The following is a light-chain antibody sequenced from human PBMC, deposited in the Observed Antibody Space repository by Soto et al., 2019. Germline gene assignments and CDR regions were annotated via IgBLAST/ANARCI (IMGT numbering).Light chain of an antibody. CDR1: QTISSTY. Sequence: EVVLTQSQGTLSLSPGERATLSCRASQTISSTYLAWYQHKPGQAPRLLIYGASSRATGIPDRFSGSGSGTDFTLTISRLEPEDFAVYYCQQYSSSAYNFGQGTKLEIK. CDR2: GAS. J-gene: IGKJ2*01. V-gene: IGKV3-20*01. CDR3: QQYSSSAYN.